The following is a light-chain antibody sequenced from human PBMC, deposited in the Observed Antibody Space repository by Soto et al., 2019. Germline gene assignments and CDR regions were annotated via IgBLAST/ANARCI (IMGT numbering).Light chain of an antibody. CDR3: HQYDNWPPWT. CDR1: QSVGSN. CDR2: GAF. J-gene: IGKJ1*01. Sequence: EVVMTQSPATLSVSPGERATLSCSASQSVGSNIAWYQQKPGQAPRLLIYGAFTRATGIPARFSGSGSGTEFTLTISRLQSEDFAVYYCHQYDNWPPWTFGQGTKVEIK. V-gene: IGKV3-15*01.